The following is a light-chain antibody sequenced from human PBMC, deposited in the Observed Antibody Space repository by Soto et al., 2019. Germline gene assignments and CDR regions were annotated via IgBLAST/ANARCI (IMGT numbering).Light chain of an antibody. CDR2: KVS. V-gene: IGKV2-30*02. J-gene: IGKJ5*01. Sequence: DVVMTQSPLSLPVTLGQSASISRRTNQSLVHSDGIAYFSWFQQRPGRSPRRLIYKVSNRDSGVPARFSGSGSGTDFALKISRVEAEDVGVYYCMQGTHWPITFGQGTRLEI. CDR1: QSLVHSDGIAY. CDR3: MQGTHWPIT.